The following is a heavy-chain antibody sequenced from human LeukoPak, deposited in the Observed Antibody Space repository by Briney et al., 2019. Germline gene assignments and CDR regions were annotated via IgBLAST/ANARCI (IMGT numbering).Heavy chain of an antibody. Sequence: ASVKVSCKASGYTFTSYGISWVRQAPGQGLEWMGWISAYNGNTNYAQKLQGRVTMTTDTSTSTAYMELRCLRSDDTAVYYCARDERYCSGGSCYSIVSSFDYWGQGTLVTVSS. J-gene: IGHJ4*02. D-gene: IGHD2-15*01. V-gene: IGHV1-18*01. CDR3: ARDERYCSGGSCYSIVSSFDY. CDR2: ISAYNGNT. CDR1: GYTFTSYG.